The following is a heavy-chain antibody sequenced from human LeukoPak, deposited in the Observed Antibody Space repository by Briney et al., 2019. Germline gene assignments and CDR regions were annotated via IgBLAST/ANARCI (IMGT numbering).Heavy chain of an antibody. Sequence: GASVKVSCKTSAYTFTDYYWHWVRQTPGQGLEWMGWINPNSGGTNYAQKFQGRVTMTRDTSVSTAYMELSGLTSDDTAVYYCARDGYTYGQVDYWGQGTQVTVSS. D-gene: IGHD5-18*01. CDR1: AYTFTDYY. V-gene: IGHV1-2*02. CDR2: INPNSGGT. J-gene: IGHJ4*02. CDR3: ARDGYTYGQVDY.